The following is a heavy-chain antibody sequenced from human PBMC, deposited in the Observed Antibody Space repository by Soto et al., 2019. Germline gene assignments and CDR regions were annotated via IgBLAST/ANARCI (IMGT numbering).Heavy chain of an antibody. Sequence: GGSLRLSCAASGFTFSSYGMHWVRQAPGKGLEWVAVIWYDGSNKYYADSVKGRFTISRDNSKNTLYPQMNSLRAEDTAVYYCARVAGSDYYDSSWSWFDPWGQGTLVTVSS. CDR2: IWYDGSNK. J-gene: IGHJ5*02. CDR1: GFTFSSYG. V-gene: IGHV3-33*01. D-gene: IGHD3-22*01. CDR3: ARVAGSDYYDSSWSWFDP.